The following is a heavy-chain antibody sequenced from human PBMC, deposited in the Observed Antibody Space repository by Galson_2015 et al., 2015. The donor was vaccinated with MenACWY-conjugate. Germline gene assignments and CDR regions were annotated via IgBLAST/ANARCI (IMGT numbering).Heavy chain of an antibody. CDR1: GFTFRNYW. D-gene: IGHD2-15*01. CDR3: ARGDRGGPYGMDG. CDR2: INRSGST. Sequence: LRLSCAASGFTFRNYWMTWIRQPPGKGLEWIGEINRSGSTNYNPSLKSRVTISVDTGKNQFSLRMTSVTAADTAVYYCARGDRGGPYGMDGGGQGTTVTVSS. V-gene: IGHV4-34*01. J-gene: IGHJ6*02.